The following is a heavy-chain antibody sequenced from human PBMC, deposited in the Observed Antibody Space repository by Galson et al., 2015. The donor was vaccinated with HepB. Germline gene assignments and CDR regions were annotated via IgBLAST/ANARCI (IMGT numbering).Heavy chain of an antibody. CDR2: ISSSSSYI. CDR1: GFTFSSYS. CDR3: ARGIAARPRYYYGMDV. V-gene: IGHV3-21*01. Sequence: SLRLSCAASGFTFSSYSMNWVRQAPGKGLEWVSSISSSSSYIYYADSVKGRFTISRDNAKNSLYLQMNSLRAEDTAVYYCARGIAARPRYYYGMDVWGQGTTVTVSS. J-gene: IGHJ6*02. D-gene: IGHD6-6*01.